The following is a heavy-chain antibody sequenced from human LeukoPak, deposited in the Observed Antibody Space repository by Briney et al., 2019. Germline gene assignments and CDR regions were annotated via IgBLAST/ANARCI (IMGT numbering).Heavy chain of an antibody. CDR3: SRGGANDL. D-gene: IGHD4/OR15-4a*01. CDR2: IFTSGST. J-gene: IGHJ5*02. Sequence: PSETLSLTCTVSGGSISSDYWSWIRQPAGKGLEWIGRIFTSGSTSYNPSLTSRVTMSLDTSKNQFSLKLSSVTAADTAVYFCSRGGANDLWGQGTLVTVSS. V-gene: IGHV4-4*07. CDR1: GGSISSDY.